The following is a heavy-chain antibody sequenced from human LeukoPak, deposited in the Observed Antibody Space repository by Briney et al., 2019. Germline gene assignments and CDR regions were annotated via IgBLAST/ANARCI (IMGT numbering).Heavy chain of an antibody. D-gene: IGHD2-15*01. Sequence: SETLSLTCTVSGGSISSYYWSWIRQPPGKGLEWIGYIYYSGSTNYNPSLKSRVTISVDTSKNQFSLKLSSVTAADTAVYYCARGLLGSYFDYWGQGTLVTVSS. CDR1: GGSISSYY. CDR3: ARGLLGSYFDY. CDR2: IYYSGST. J-gene: IGHJ4*02. V-gene: IGHV4-59*01.